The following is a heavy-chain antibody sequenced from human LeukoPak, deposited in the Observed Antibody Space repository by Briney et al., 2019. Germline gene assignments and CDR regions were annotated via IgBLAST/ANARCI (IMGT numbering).Heavy chain of an antibody. V-gene: IGHV3-15*01. D-gene: IGHD5-12*01. CDR2: INSNTDGRTN. J-gene: IGHJ4*02. CDR1: GFTFSNAW. CDR3: TTTNVVATISPDY. Sequence: PGGSLRLSCAASGFTFSNAWMSWVRQAPGKGLEWVGRINSNTDGRTNDYAAHGKGRLTISRDDSKNTLYLQMNSLKTEDTAVYYCTTTNVVATISPDYWGQGTLVTVSS.